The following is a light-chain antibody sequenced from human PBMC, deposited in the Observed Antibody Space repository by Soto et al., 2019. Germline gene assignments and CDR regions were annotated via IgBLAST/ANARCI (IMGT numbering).Light chain of an antibody. CDR1: QTVSRY. CDR2: DIS. V-gene: IGKV3-11*01. CDR3: QQRSHWPRNT. J-gene: IGKJ2*01. Sequence: EIVLTQSPATVSLSPGERATLSCRTSQTVSRYLAWYQQKPGQAPRLLIYDISNRDTGIPARFSGSGSGTDFTLTISSLEPEDSAVYYCQQRSHWPRNTFGQGTKLEIK.